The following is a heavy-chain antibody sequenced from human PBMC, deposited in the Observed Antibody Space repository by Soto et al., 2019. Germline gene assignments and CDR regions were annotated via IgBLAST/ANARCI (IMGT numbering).Heavy chain of an antibody. Sequence: LRLSCAASGVSLSSYSIHWFRQAPGKGLDWVAVISYDGNTQFYGDSVKGRFIVSRDNSRNTLYLQLNNLQAEDTAVYYCAKVSRPSRISTPDFDYWGQGT. CDR1: GVSLSSYS. J-gene: IGHJ4*02. CDR2: ISYDGNTQ. V-gene: IGHV3-30-3*01. CDR3: AKVSRPSRISTPDFDY.